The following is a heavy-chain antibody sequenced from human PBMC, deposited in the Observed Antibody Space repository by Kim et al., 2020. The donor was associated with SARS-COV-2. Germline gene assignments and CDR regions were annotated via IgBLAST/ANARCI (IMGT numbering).Heavy chain of an antibody. D-gene: IGHD1-1*01. V-gene: IGHV3-9*01. CDR2: IKYNSGSL. Sequence: GGSLRLSCAASGFSFGDSAMHWVRQAPGKGLEWVSGIKYNSGSLGSAYSMKVRVTISRSSAKTYLYLQMHRLRVEDEDMADYEKTRVPGTKLFASWGQGT. CDR1: GFSFGDSA. CDR3: EKTRVPGTKLFAS. J-gene: IGHJ5*02.